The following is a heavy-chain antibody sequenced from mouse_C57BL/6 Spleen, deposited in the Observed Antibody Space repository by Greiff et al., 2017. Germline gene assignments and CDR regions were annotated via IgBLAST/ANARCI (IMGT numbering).Heavy chain of an antibody. Sequence: VKLVESGPGLVQPSQSLSITCTVSGFSLTSYGVHWVRQSPGKGLEWLGVIWSGGSTDYNAAFISRLSISKDNSKSQVFFKMNSLQADDTAIYYCARPYYGSRGAWFAYWGQGTLVTVSA. CDR2: IWSGGST. CDR1: GFSLTSYG. V-gene: IGHV2-2*01. J-gene: IGHJ3*01. D-gene: IGHD1-1*01. CDR3: ARPYYGSRGAWFAY.